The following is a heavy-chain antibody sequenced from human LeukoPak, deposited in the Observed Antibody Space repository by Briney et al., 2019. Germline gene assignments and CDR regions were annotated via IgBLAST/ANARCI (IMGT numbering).Heavy chain of an antibody. CDR1: GFTFSSYS. CDR3: ARYLSGYSSGWTSFDY. D-gene: IGHD6-19*01. Sequence: GGSLRLSCAASGFTFSSYSMSWVRQAPGKGLEWVSSISSTSRNIYYADSVKGRFTISRDNAKNSPYLQMNTLRADDTAVYYCARYLSGYSSGWTSFDYWGQGSLVTVPS. J-gene: IGHJ4*02. CDR2: ISSTSRNI. V-gene: IGHV3-21*01.